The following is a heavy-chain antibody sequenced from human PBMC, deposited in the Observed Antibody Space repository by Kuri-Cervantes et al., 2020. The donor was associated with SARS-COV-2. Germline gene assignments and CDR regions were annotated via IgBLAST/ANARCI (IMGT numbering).Heavy chain of an antibody. CDR2: IYYSGST. CDR1: GGSISSYY. CDR3: ARLVIAARGGGNWFDP. J-gene: IGHJ5*02. V-gene: IGHV4-59*04. D-gene: IGHD6-6*01. Sequence: GSLRLSCTVSGGSISSYYWSWIRQPPGKGLEWIGYIYYSGSTYYNPSLKSRVTISVDTSKNQFSLKLSSVTAADTAVYYCARLVIAARGGGNWFDPWGQGTLVTVSS.